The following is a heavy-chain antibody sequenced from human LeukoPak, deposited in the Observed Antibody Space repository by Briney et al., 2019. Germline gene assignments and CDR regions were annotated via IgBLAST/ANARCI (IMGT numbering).Heavy chain of an antibody. Sequence: GASVKVSCKASGYTFTSYDINWVRQATGQGLEWMEWMNPNSGNTGYAQKFQGRVTITRNTSISTAYMELSSLRSEDTAVYYCATWNYYDSSGHFDYWGQGTLVTVSS. V-gene: IGHV1-8*03. J-gene: IGHJ4*02. D-gene: IGHD3-22*01. CDR3: ATWNYYDSSGHFDY. CDR2: MNPNSGNT. CDR1: GYTFTSYD.